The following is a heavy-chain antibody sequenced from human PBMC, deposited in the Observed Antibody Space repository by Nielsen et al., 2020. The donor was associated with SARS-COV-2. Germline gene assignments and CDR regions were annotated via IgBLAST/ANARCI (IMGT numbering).Heavy chain of an antibody. D-gene: IGHD5-12*01. CDR3: ATKMDRGYSGYDYPEENYYYYGMDV. CDR1: GGTFSSYA. Sequence: SVKVSCKASGGTFSSYAISWVRQAPGQGLEWMGRIIPILGIANYAQKFQGRVTITADKSTSTAYMELSSLRSEDTAVYYCATKMDRGYSGYDYPEENYYYYGMDVWGQGTTVTVSS. CDR2: IIPILGIA. V-gene: IGHV1-69*04. J-gene: IGHJ6*02.